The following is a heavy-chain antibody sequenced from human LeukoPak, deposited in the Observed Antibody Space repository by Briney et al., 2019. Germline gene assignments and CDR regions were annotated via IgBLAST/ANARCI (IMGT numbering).Heavy chain of an antibody. CDR3: ARYFDWFCDY. V-gene: IGHV3-21*01. Sequence: GGSLRLSCAASGFTFSHYTMNWVRQAPGKGLEWVSSISGRSTYIYYADSLRGRFSISRDNAKNSLYLQMNSLRAEDTAVYYCARYFDWFCDYRGQGTLVTVSS. D-gene: IGHD3-9*01. J-gene: IGHJ4*02. CDR1: GFTFSHYT. CDR2: ISGRSTYI.